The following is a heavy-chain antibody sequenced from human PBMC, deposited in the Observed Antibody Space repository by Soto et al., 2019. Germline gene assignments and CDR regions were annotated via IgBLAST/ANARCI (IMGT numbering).Heavy chain of an antibody. CDR2: IYHSGST. V-gene: IGHV4-30-2*01. CDR3: ARGGYYDSSGYFDY. J-gene: IGHJ4*02. D-gene: IGHD3-22*01. CDR1: GGSISSGCYS. Sequence: SETLSLTCAVSGGSISSGCYSWSWIRQPPGKGLEWIGYIYHSGSTYYNPSLKSRVTISVDRSKNQFSLKLSSVTAADTAVYYCARGGYYDSSGYFDYWGQGTLVTVSS.